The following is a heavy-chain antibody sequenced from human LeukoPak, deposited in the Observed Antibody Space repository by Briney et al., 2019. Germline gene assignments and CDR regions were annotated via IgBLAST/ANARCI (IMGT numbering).Heavy chain of an antibody. CDR1: GFTFSSYW. J-gene: IGHJ4*02. V-gene: IGHV3-30*02. CDR3: AKDRGVATTSPYYFDY. Sequence: GGSLRLSCAASGFTFSSYWMSWVRQAPGKGLEWVAFIRYDGSNKYYADSVKGRFTISRDNSKNTLYLQMNSLRAEDTAVYYCAKDRGVATTSPYYFDYWGQGTLVTVSS. D-gene: IGHD5-12*01. CDR2: IRYDGSNK.